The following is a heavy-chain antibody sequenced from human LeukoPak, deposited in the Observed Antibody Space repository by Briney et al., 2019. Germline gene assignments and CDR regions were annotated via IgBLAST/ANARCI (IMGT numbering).Heavy chain of an antibody. J-gene: IGHJ3*02. Sequence: KPSETLFLTCTVSGGSVSSGSYYWSWIRQPPGKGLEWIGYIYYSGSTNYNPSLKSRVTISVDTSKNQFSLKLSSVTAADTAVYYCARADIVVVPAAKDDAFDIWGQGTMVTVSS. CDR3: ARADIVVVPAAKDDAFDI. D-gene: IGHD2-2*01. CDR2: IYYSGST. CDR1: GGSVSSGSYY. V-gene: IGHV4-61*01.